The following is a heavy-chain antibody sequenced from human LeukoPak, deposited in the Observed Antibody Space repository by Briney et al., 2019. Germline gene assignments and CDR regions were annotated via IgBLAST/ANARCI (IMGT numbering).Heavy chain of an antibody. CDR1: GFTFSSYS. D-gene: IGHD3-22*01. V-gene: IGHV3-21*01. CDR3: ARDGRPYYYDSSGHLDV. CDR2: ISSSSSYI. J-gene: IGHJ6*04. Sequence: GGSLRLSCAASGFTFSSYSMNWVRQAPGKGLEWVSSISSSSSYIYYADSVKGRFTISRDNAKNSLYLQMNSLRAEDTAVHYCARDGRPYYYDSSGHLDVWGKGTTVTVSS.